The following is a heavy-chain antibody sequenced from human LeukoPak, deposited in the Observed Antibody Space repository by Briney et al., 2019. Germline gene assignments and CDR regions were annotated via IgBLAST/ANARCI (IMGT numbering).Heavy chain of an antibody. CDR3: ARGFETGSIDY. CDR2: IYYSGST. Sequence: TPSETLFLTCTVSGGSISSYYWSWIRQPPGRGLEWIGYIYYSGSTNYNPSLKSRVTISVVTSKNQFSLKLSSVTAADTAVYYCARGFETGSIDYWGQGTLVTVSS. V-gene: IGHV4-59*01. D-gene: IGHD3-9*01. J-gene: IGHJ4*02. CDR1: GGSISSYY.